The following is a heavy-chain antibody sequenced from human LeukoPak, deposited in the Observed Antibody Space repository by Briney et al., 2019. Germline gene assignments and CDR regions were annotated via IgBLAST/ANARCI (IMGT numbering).Heavy chain of an antibody. Sequence: GGSLRLSCAASGFSFSSYWMHWVRQAPGKGLVWVSLISGDGGSTYYADSVKGRFTISRDNSKNSLYLQMNSLRTEDTALYYCAKDGYCSGGSCFPHAFDIWGQGTMVTVSS. CDR3: AKDGYCSGGSCFPHAFDI. CDR1: GFSFSSYW. V-gene: IGHV3-43*02. J-gene: IGHJ3*02. D-gene: IGHD2-15*01. CDR2: ISGDGGST.